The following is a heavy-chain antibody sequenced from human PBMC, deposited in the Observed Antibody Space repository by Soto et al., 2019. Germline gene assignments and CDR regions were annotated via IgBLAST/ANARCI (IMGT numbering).Heavy chain of an antibody. CDR2: ISTYNGNT. Sequence: QVQLVQSGAEVKKPGASVKVSCKASGYTFTTYGRSWVRQAPGQGLDWMGGISTYNGNTKYTERLQGRVTMTTDTTTSTAYMELRSLRSDDTAVYYCARGPTDYYDNSGNYFLDYWGQGTLVTVSS. CDR1: GYTFTTYG. CDR3: ARGPTDYYDNSGNYFLDY. V-gene: IGHV1-18*01. D-gene: IGHD3-22*01. J-gene: IGHJ4*02.